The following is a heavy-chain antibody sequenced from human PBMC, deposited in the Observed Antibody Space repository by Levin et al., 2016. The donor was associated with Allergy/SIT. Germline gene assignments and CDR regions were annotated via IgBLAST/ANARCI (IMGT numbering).Heavy chain of an antibody. V-gene: IGHV1-18*01. CDR1: GYTFTSYG. D-gene: IGHD3-9*01. CDR2: ISAYNGNT. CDR3: ARDRWYYDILTGYRNHYYYYGMDV. J-gene: IGHJ6*02. Sequence: ASVKVSCKASGYTFTSYGISWVRQAPGQGLEWMGWISAYNGNTNYAQKLQGRVTMTTDTSTSTAYMELRSLRSDDTAVYYCARDRWYYDILTGYRNHYYYYGMDVWGQGTTVTVSS.